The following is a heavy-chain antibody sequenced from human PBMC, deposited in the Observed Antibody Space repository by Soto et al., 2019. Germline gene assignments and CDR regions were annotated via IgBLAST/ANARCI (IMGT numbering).Heavy chain of an antibody. CDR1: GFTFSSYA. Sequence: EVQLLESGGGLVQPGGSLRLSCAASGFTFSSYAMSWVRQAPGKGLEWVSSISGNGGSTNYADSVKGRFTISRDNSKNAQYLHMNSQRAEDRAIYYCAKDRGWDCTSTTCFGGGSFDYWGQGTLVTVSS. D-gene: IGHD2-2*01. CDR3: AKDRGWDCTSTTCFGGGSFDY. J-gene: IGHJ4*02. CDR2: ISGNGGST. V-gene: IGHV3-23*01.